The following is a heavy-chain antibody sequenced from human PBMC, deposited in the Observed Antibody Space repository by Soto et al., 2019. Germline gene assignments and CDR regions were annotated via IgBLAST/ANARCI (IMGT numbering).Heavy chain of an antibody. CDR3: ARGLITSSLAFDY. CDR2: IYYSGST. Sequence: PSETLSLTCTVSGGSISNYYWSWIRQPPGEGLEWIGYIYYSGSTNHNPSLKSRVTISIDTSKNQFSLKLSSVTAADTAVYYCARGLITSSLAFDYWGQGTLVTVSS. V-gene: IGHV4-59*01. J-gene: IGHJ4*02. D-gene: IGHD6-6*01. CDR1: GGSISNYY.